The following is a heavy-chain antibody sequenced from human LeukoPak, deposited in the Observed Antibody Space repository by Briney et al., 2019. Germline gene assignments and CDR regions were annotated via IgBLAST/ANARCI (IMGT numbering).Heavy chain of an antibody. CDR2: IGTAGDT. CDR1: GFTFSSYD. D-gene: IGHD6-19*01. J-gene: IGHJ4*02. CDR3: ARGPPIGYSSGCLDY. V-gene: IGHV3-13*01. Sequence: PGGSLRLSCAASGFTFSSYDMHWVRQATGKGLEWVSAIGTAGDTYYPGSVKGRFTISRENAKNSLYLQMNSLRAGDTAVYYCARGPPIGYSSGCLDYWGQGTLVTASS.